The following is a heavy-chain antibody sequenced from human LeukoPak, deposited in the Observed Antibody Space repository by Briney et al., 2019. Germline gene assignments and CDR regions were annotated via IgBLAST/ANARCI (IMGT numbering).Heavy chain of an antibody. J-gene: IGHJ4*02. CDR3: AKDLHAFTMIVVGLFDY. CDR2: ISGSGGST. Sequence: AGGSLRLSCAASGFTFSSYAMGWVRQAPGKGLEWVSTISGSGGSTYYADSVKGRFTISRDNSKNTLYLQMNSLRAEDTAVYYCAKDLHAFTMIVVGLFDYWGQGTLVTVSS. D-gene: IGHD3-22*01. CDR1: GFTFSSYA. V-gene: IGHV3-23*01.